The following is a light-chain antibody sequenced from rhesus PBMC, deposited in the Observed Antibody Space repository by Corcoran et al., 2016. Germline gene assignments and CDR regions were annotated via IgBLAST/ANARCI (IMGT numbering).Light chain of an antibody. J-gene: IGKJ3*01. CDR3: QQRNSYPFT. Sequence: DIQLTQSPSSLSASVGDRVTITCRASQGISSYLAWYQQKSGKAPKLLIYDASKLQSGVPSRFSGSGSGTEFTRTISSLQPEDFATYYCQQRNSYPFTFGPGTKLDIK. CDR2: DAS. CDR1: QGISSY. V-gene: IGKV1-38*01.